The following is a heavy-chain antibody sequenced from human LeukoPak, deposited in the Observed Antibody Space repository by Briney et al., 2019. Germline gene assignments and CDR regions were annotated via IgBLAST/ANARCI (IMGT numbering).Heavy chain of an antibody. D-gene: IGHD5-18*01. CDR2: IYTSGST. Sequence: PSQTLSLTCTVSGDSISSGNYYWTWIRQPAGKGLEWIGRIYTSGSTNYNPSLKSRVTISVDTSKNQFSLKLSSVTAADTAVYYCATLGYSYGTDYWGQGTLVTVFS. J-gene: IGHJ4*02. CDR3: ATLGYSYGTDY. V-gene: IGHV4-61*02. CDR1: GDSISSGNYY.